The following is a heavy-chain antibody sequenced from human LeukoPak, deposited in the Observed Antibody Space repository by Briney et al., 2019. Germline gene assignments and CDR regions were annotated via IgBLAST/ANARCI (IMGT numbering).Heavy chain of an antibody. CDR2: ISSSSSYI. D-gene: IGHD3-22*01. V-gene: IGHV3-21*01. J-gene: IGHJ3*02. Sequence: GGSLGLSCAASGFTFSSYSMNWVRQAPGKGLEWVSSISSSSSYIYYADSVKGRFTISRDNAKNSLYLQMNSLRAEDTAVYYCARERRSAVITTDAFDIWGQGTMVTVSS. CDR1: GFTFSSYS. CDR3: ARERRSAVITTDAFDI.